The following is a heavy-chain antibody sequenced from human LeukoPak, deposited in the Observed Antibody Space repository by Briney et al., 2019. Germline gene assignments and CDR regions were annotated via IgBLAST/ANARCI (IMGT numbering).Heavy chain of an antibody. D-gene: IGHD3-22*01. CDR3: ASHRLGLYYYDSSGYYSDAFDI. Sequence: ASVKVSCKASGYTFTSYDINWVRQATGQGLEWMGWMNPNSGNTGYAQKFQGRVTITTDESTSTAYMELSSLRSEDTAAYYCASHRLGLYYYDSSGYYSDAFDIWGQGTMVTVSS. CDR1: GYTFTSYD. V-gene: IGHV1-8*01. CDR2: MNPNSGNT. J-gene: IGHJ3*02.